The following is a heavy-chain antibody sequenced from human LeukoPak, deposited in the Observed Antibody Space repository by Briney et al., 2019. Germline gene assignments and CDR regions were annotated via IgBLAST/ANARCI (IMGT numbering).Heavy chain of an antibody. Sequence: SQTLSLTCTVSGGSISSGGYYWSWIRQPPGKGLEWIGYIYHSGSTYYNPSLKSRVTISVDRSKNQFSLKLSSVTAADTAVYYCASSRDSSSSNYWGQGTLVTVSS. CDR3: ASSRDSSSSNY. J-gene: IGHJ4*02. CDR2: IYHSGST. V-gene: IGHV4-30-2*01. D-gene: IGHD6-13*01. CDR1: GGSISSGGYY.